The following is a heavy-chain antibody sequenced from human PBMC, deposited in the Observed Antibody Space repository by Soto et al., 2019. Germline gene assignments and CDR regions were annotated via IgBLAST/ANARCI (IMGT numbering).Heavy chain of an antibody. CDR3: ARVPSSSGRAHFDY. D-gene: IGHD2-15*01. J-gene: IGHJ4*02. Sequence: QVQLVESGGGVVQPGRSLRLSCAASGFTFSSYAMHWVRQAPGKGLEWVAVISYDGSNKYYADSVKGRFTISRDNSKNTLYLQMNSLRAEDTAVYYCARVPSSSGRAHFDYWGQGTLVTGSS. CDR1: GFTFSSYA. V-gene: IGHV3-30-3*01. CDR2: ISYDGSNK.